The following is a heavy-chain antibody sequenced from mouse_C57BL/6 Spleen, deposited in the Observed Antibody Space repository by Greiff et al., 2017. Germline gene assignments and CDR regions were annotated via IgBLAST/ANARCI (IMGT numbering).Heavy chain of an antibody. CDR3: AMRAMDY. Sequence: VQLQQPGAELVKPGASVKLSCKASGYTFTSYWMQWVKQRPGQGLEWIGEIDPSDSYTNYNQKFKGKATLTVDTSSSTAYMQLGSLTSEDSAVYYCAMRAMDYWGQGTSVTVSS. J-gene: IGHJ4*01. CDR2: IDPSDSYT. CDR1: GYTFTSYW. V-gene: IGHV1-50*01.